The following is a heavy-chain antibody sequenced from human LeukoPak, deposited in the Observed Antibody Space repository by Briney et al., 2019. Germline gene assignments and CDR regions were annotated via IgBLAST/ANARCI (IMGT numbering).Heavy chain of an antibody. CDR3: AKGRYTPDP. CDR1: GFTFSSYD. V-gene: IGHV3-30*18. D-gene: IGHD5-18*01. Sequence: GGSLRLSCAASGFTFSSYDMHWVRQAPGKGLEWVAVISYDGNNKYYADSVKGRFTISRDNSKNTLYLQMNSLTAEDTAAYYCAKGRYTPDPWGQGTLVIVSS. CDR2: ISYDGNNK. J-gene: IGHJ5*02.